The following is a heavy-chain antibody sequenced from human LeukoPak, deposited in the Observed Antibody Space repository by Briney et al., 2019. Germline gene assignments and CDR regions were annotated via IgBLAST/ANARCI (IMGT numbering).Heavy chain of an antibody. CDR1: GGSISSGDYY. Sequence: YPSETLSLTCTVSGGSISSGDYYWSWIRQPPGKGLEWIGYIYYSGSTYYNPSLKSRVTISVDTSKNQFSLKLSSVTAADTAVYYCARSGYSSSWLGTLDYWGQGTLVTVSS. V-gene: IGHV4-30-4*01. CDR2: IYYSGST. CDR3: ARSGYSSSWLGTLDY. D-gene: IGHD6-13*01. J-gene: IGHJ4*02.